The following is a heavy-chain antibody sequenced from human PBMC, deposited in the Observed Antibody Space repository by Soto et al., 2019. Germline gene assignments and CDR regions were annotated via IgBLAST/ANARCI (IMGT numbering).Heavy chain of an antibody. J-gene: IGHJ4*02. CDR3: ARGARAVDFDY. D-gene: IGHD6-19*01. V-gene: IGHV4-59*01. CDR1: GGSISTYW. Sequence: QVQLQESGPGLLKPSETLSLTCTVSGGSISTYWWSWIRQPPGKALEWIGYIYYGGSTNYNPSPMRRVTISVDTSKNPCSLRLRSVTAADTAVYYCARGARAVDFDYWGQGTLVTVSS. CDR2: IYYGGST.